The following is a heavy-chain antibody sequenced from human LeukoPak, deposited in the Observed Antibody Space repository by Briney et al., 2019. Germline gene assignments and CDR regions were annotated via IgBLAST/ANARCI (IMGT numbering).Heavy chain of an antibody. CDR1: GFSFDGYG. CDR3: VRESAGLGVFDI. V-gene: IGHV3-20*04. CDR2: INWNGDST. D-gene: IGHD2-8*01. Sequence: GGSLRLSCAASGFSFDGYGMSWFRQAPGKGLEWVSGINWNGDSTGYADSVKGRFTISRDNAKNSLYLQMNSLRAEDTALYYCVRESAGLGVFDIWGQGTMVTVSS. J-gene: IGHJ3*02.